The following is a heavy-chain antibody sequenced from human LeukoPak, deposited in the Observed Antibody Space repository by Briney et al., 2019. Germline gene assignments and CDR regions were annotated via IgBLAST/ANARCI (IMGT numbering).Heavy chain of an antibody. J-gene: IGHJ3*02. D-gene: IGHD3-16*01. CDR1: GFTFSSYA. Sequence: GGSLRLSCAASGFTFSSYAMNWVRQAPGKGLEWVSGISGIGGSTYYADSVKGRFTISRDNSKNTLYLQINSLRAEDTAVYYCAKDVGITGSAFDIWGQGTMVTVSS. CDR2: ISGIGGST. V-gene: IGHV3-23*01. CDR3: AKDVGITGSAFDI.